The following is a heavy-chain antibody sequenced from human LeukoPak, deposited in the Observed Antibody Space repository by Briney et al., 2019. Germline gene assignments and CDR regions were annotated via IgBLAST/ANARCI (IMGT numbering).Heavy chain of an antibody. J-gene: IGHJ4*02. V-gene: IGHV1-69*05. CDR1: GGTFSSYA. CDR2: IILIFGTA. Sequence: SVKVSCKASGGTFSSYAISWVRQAPGQGLEWMGGIILIFGTANYAQKFQGRVTMTRDMSTSTVFMELSTLRSEDTAIYYCARDQRGSSSWESYFDYWGQGTLVTVSS. D-gene: IGHD6-13*01. CDR3: ARDQRGSSSWESYFDY.